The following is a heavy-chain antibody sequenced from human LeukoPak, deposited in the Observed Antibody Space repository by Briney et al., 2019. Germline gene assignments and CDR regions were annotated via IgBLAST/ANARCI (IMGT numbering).Heavy chain of an antibody. D-gene: IGHD3/OR15-3a*01. CDR1: GGSISSGSYY. V-gene: IGHV4-39*01. CDR2: MHYGGST. J-gene: IGHJ4*02. Sequence: SETLSLTCTVSGGSISSGSYYWDWIRQPPGKGLEWIGCMHYGGSTDYNPSLKSRATISADTSKNQFSLRLYSVTAADTAVYYRARHVYDRTGRPFDYWGQGTLLTVSS. CDR3: ARHVYDRTGRPFDY.